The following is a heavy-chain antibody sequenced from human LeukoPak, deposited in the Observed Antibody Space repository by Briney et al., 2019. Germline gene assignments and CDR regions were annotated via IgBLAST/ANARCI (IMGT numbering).Heavy chain of an antibody. V-gene: IGHV3-7*01. J-gene: IGHJ4*02. D-gene: IGHD3-10*01. CDR1: GFTFSTYW. CDR2: IKQDGSDK. Sequence: GGSLRLSCAASGFTFSTYWMSWVRQAPGKGLKWVASIKQDGSDKYYLDSVKGRFTISRDNADNSLYLQMNSLRADDTAVYYCARGRNYGSGSYSYYFDYWGQGTLVTVSS. CDR3: ARGRNYGSGSYSYYFDY.